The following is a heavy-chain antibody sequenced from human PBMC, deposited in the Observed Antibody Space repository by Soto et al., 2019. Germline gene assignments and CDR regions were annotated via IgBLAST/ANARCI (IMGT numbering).Heavy chain of an antibody. D-gene: IGHD3-10*01. CDR2: ISAYNGNT. J-gene: IGHJ6*02. CDR1: GYTFTSYG. V-gene: IGHV1-18*01. Sequence: ASVKVSCKASGYTFTSYGISWVRQAPGQGLEWMGWISAYNGNTNYAQKLQGRVTMTTDTSTSTAYMELRSLRSDDTAVYYCARDNYYGSGSYYYYYYYYGMDVWGQGTTVTVSS. CDR3: ARDNYYGSGSYYYYYYYYGMDV.